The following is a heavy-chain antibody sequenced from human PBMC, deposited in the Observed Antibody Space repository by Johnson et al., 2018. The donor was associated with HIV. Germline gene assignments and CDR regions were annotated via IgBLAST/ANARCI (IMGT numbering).Heavy chain of an antibody. V-gene: IGHV3-43*01. Sequence: VQLVESGGVVVQPGGTLRLSCAASLFTFDDYTMHWVRQAPGKGLEWVSLISCDGGSTYYADSVKGRFTISRDNSKNSLYLQMNRLKTEDTAVYYCTTERLQKVLRAFDIWGQGTMVTVSS. J-gene: IGHJ3*02. CDR2: ISCDGGST. D-gene: IGHD5-18*01. CDR1: LFTFDDYT. CDR3: TTERLQKVLRAFDI.